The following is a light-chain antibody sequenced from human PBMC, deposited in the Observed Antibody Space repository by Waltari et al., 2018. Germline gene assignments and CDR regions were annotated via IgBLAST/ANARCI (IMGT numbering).Light chain of an antibody. V-gene: IGKV3-15*01. CDR2: DAS. J-gene: IGKJ2*03. CDR1: QGSASY. Sequence: KVMPPSPVTLSVSPGGVVTLSCRASQGSASYLAWYQYRPGQAPRLLIYDASTRAPGIPCRFSGSWSGTEFTLTISGLQSDDSGLYYCQQYNDWYSFGQGTKLEI. CDR3: QQYNDWYS.